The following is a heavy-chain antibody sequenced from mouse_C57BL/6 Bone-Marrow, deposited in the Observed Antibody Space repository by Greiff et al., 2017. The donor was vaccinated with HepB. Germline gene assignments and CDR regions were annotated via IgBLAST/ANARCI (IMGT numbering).Heavy chain of an antibody. D-gene: IGHD1-1*01. CDR3: ARPGAITTVVATDYFDY. V-gene: IGHV5-4*03. CDR2: ISDGGSYT. Sequence: EVKVVESGGGLVKPGGSLKLSCAASGFTFSSYAMSWVRQTPEKRLEWVATISDGGSYTYYPDNVKGRFTISRDNAKNNLYLQMSHLKSEDTAMYYCARPGAITTVVATDYFDYWGQGTTLTVSS. J-gene: IGHJ2*01. CDR1: GFTFSSYA.